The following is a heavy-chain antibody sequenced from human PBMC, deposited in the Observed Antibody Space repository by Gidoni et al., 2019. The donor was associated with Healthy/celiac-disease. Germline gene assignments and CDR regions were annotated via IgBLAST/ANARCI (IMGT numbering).Heavy chain of an antibody. V-gene: IGHV3-30-3*01. CDR1: GFTFSSYA. D-gene: IGHD1-1*01. Sequence: QVQLVESGGGVVQPGRSLRLSCAASGFTFSSYAMHWVRQAPGKGLEWVAVISYDGSNKYYADSVKGRFTISRDNSKNTLYLQMNSLRAEDTAVYYCARDPDNWNDGDAFDIWGQGTMVTVSS. J-gene: IGHJ3*02. CDR3: ARDPDNWNDGDAFDI. CDR2: ISYDGSNK.